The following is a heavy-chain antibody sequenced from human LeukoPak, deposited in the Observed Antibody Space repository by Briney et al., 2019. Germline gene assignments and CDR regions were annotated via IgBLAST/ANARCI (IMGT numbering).Heavy chain of an antibody. CDR3: ARDGSTIFGVVYYFDY. CDR2: ISSNGGST. V-gene: IGHV3-64*01. D-gene: IGHD3-3*01. Sequence: PGGSLRLSCAASGFTFSSYAMHWVRQAPGKGLEYVSAISSNGGSTYYANSVEGRFTISRDNSKNTLYLQMGSLRAEDMAVYYCARDGSTIFGVVYYFDYWGQGTLVTVSS. CDR1: GFTFSSYA. J-gene: IGHJ4*02.